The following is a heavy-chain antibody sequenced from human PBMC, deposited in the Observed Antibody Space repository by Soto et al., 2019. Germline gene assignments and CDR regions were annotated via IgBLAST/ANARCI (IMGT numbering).Heavy chain of an antibody. CDR1: GYSFTSYW. V-gene: IGHV5-10-1*01. D-gene: IGHD3-3*01. Sequence: PGESLQISCKGSGYSFTSYWISWVRQMPGKGLEWIGRIDPSDSYTNYSPSFQGHVTISADKSISTAYLQWSSLKASDTAMYYCARQLRVLRFLEWSKTEDYYYYGMDVWGQGTKVTVSS. J-gene: IGHJ6*02. CDR2: IDPSDSYT. CDR3: ARQLRVLRFLEWSKTEDYYYYGMDV.